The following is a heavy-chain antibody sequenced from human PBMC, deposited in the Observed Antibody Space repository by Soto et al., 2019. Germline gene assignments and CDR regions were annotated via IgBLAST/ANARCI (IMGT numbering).Heavy chain of an antibody. CDR2: IIPIFCTA. D-gene: IGHD6-13*01. Sequence: AASVKVSCKASGGTFSSYAISWVRQAPGQGLEWMGGIIPIFCTANYAQKFQGRVTITADESTRTAYMELSSLRSEDTAVYYCARDRGIAASQGYYYYYGMDVWGQVTTVTVSS. V-gene: IGHV1-69*13. CDR3: ARDRGIAASQGYYYYYGMDV. CDR1: GGTFSSYA. J-gene: IGHJ6*02.